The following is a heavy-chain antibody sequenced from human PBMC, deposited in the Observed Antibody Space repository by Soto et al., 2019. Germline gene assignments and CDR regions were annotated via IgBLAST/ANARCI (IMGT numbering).Heavy chain of an antibody. CDR3: ARSTGSGFRPGTHRFNWFDP. Sequence: QVQLVQSGAEVKQPGSSVKVSCQASGVTFSSFAISWVRQAPGQGLEWVGGIIPIFRTQNYAQNFQGRVTITADESTSSVYMELSSLRSEDTAVYYCARSTGSGFRPGTHRFNWFDPWGQGTLVTVSS. V-gene: IGHV1-69*01. J-gene: IGHJ5*02. CDR2: IIPIFRTQ. CDR1: GVTFSSFA. D-gene: IGHD6-19*01.